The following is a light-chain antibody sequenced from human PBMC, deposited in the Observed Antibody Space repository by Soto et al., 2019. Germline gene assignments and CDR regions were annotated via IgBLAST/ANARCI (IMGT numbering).Light chain of an antibody. CDR3: QHYNNWPPWT. V-gene: IGKV3-15*01. Sequence: EIVMTQSPATLSVSPGERATLSCRASQSVSSNYAGYQQKPGQAPTLLILGASTRATAIPPRCSGSGSGTEFTLTISSLQSEDVAVYYCQHYNNWPPWTFGQGTKVEIK. CDR1: QSVSSN. J-gene: IGKJ1*01. CDR2: GAS.